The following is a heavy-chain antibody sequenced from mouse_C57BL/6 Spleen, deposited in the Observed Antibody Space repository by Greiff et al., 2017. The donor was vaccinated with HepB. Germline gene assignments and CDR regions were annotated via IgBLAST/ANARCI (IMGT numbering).Heavy chain of an antibody. CDR2: ISDGGSYT. Sequence: DVKLVESGGGLVKPGGSLKLSCAASGFTFSSYAMSWVRQTPEKRLEWVATISDGGSYTYYPDNVKGRFTISRDNAKNNLYLQMSHLKSEDTAMYYCARDKGNYERFAYWGQGTLVTVSA. V-gene: IGHV5-4*01. J-gene: IGHJ3*01. CDR3: ARDKGNYERFAY. D-gene: IGHD1-1*01. CDR1: GFTFSSYA.